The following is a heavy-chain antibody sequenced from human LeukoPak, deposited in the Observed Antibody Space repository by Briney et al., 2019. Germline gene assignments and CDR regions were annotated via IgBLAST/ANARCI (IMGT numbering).Heavy chain of an antibody. CDR3: ARVELGQLVLPNWFDP. V-gene: IGHV4-34*01. Sequence: SETLSLTCAVYGGSFSGYYWSWIRQPPGKGLEWIGEINHSGSTNYNPSLTSRVTISVDTSRNQFSLKLSSVTAADTAVYYCARVELGQLVLPNWFDPWGQGTLVTVSS. J-gene: IGHJ5*02. CDR2: INHSGST. D-gene: IGHD6-13*01. CDR1: GGSFSGYY.